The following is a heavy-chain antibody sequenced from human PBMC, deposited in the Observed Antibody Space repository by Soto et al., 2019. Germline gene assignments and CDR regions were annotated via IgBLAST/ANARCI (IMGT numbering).Heavy chain of an antibody. CDR1: GFTFDDYA. D-gene: IGHD5-12*01. V-gene: IGHV3-9*01. CDR3: AKDIGPSTRGCFDY. Sequence: EVQLVESGGGLVQPGRSLRLSCAASGFTFDDYAMHWVRQAPGKGLEWVSGISWNSGSIGYADSVKGRFTISRDNAKNSLYLQINSLRAEDTALYYCAKDIGPSTRGCFDYWGQGTLVTVSS. J-gene: IGHJ4*02. CDR2: ISWNSGSI.